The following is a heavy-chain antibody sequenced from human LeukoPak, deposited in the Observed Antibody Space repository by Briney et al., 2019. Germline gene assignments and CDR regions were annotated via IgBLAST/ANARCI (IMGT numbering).Heavy chain of an antibody. J-gene: IGHJ3*02. V-gene: IGHV1-2*02. Sequence: GASVKVSCKASGYTFTDYYMHWVRQAPGQGLEWMGWINPNSGGTNYAQKFQGRVTMTRDTSISTAYMELSRLRSDDTAVYYCAGRMTTVTTGVPFDIWGQGTMVTVSS. CDR3: AGRMTTVTTGVPFDI. D-gene: IGHD4-17*01. CDR1: GYTFTDYY. CDR2: INPNSGGT.